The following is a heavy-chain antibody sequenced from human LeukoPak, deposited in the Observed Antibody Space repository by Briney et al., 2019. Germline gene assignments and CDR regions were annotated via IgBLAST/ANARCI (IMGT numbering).Heavy chain of an antibody. CDR1: GGSISSYY. CDR2: IYYSGST. J-gene: IGHJ3*02. Sequence: SETLSLTCTVSGGSISSYYWSWIRQPPGKGLEWIGYIYYSGSTNYNPSLKSRVTISVDTSKNQFSLKLSSVTAADTAVYYCARHVPPTATTDGFDAFDIWGQGTMVTVSS. CDR3: ARHVPPTATTDGFDAFDI. V-gene: IGHV4-59*08. D-gene: IGHD4-17*01.